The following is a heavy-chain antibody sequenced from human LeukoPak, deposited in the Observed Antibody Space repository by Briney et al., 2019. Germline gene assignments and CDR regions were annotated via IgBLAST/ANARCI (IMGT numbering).Heavy chain of an antibody. V-gene: IGHV3-74*01. Sequence: SGGSLRLSCAASGFTFSVAWMHWFRHVPGKGLMWVSRITTDETTTYADSVRGRFSISRDNAKNTVYLQMNSLRVEDTAVYYCAKDWFATTDYWGQGILVTVSS. CDR1: GFTFSVAW. CDR2: ITTDETT. D-gene: IGHD1/OR15-1a*01. J-gene: IGHJ4*02. CDR3: AKDWFATTDY.